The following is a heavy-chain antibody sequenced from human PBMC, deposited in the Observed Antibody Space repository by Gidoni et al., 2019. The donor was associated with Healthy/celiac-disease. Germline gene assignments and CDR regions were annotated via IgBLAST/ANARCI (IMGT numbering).Heavy chain of an antibody. J-gene: IGHJ4*02. Sequence: QVQLQQWGAGLLKPSETLSLTCAVYGGSFSGYYWSWIRQPPGKGLEWIGEINHSGSTNYNPSLKSRVTISVDTSKNQFSLKLSSVTAADTAVYYCARGVRKRGYSYGSTNDYWGQGTLVTVSS. CDR1: GGSFSGYY. CDR2: INHSGST. V-gene: IGHV4-34*01. D-gene: IGHD5-18*01. CDR3: ARGVRKRGYSYGSTNDY.